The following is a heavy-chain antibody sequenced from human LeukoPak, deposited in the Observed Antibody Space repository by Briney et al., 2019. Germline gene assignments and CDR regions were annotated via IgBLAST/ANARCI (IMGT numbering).Heavy chain of an antibody. CDR2: IIPIFGTA. CDR1: GGTFRSYA. CDR3: ARAMVRGVIRPDAYYYYYMDV. V-gene: IGHV1-69*13. J-gene: IGHJ6*03. D-gene: IGHD3-10*01. Sequence: SVKVSCKASGGTFRSYAITWVRQAPGQGLEWMGGIIPIFGTANYARKFQDRVTITADESTSTAYMELSSLRSEDTAVYYCARAMVRGVIRPDAYYYYYMDVWGKGTTVTVSS.